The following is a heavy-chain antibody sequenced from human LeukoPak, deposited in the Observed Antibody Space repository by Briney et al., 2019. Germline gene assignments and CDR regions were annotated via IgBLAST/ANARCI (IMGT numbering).Heavy chain of an antibody. CDR2: INPNSGGT. D-gene: IGHD3-10*01. CDR3: ARGVRGTTSWFDP. CDR1: GYTFTAYY. Sequence: SVKVSCKTSGYTFTAYYIHWVRQAPGQGREWMGWINPNSGGTDYAQKFQGRVTMTRDTSISTAYMELSSLRSDDAAVYFCARGVRGTTSWFDPWGQGTLVTVSS. V-gene: IGHV1-2*02. J-gene: IGHJ5*02.